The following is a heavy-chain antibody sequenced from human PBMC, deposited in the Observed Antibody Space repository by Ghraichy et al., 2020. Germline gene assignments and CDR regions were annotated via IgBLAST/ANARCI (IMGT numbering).Heavy chain of an antibody. D-gene: IGHD2-2*01. CDR3: AKEWDIVVVPAAEPDAFDI. V-gene: IGHV3-23*01. CDR1: GFTFSSYA. Sequence: GGSLRLSCAASGFTFSSYAMSWVRQAPGKGLEWVSAISGSGGSTYYADSVKGRFTISRDNSKNKLYLQMNSLRAEDTAVYYCAKEWDIVVVPAAEPDAFDIWGQGTMVTVSS. CDR2: ISGSGGST. J-gene: IGHJ3*02.